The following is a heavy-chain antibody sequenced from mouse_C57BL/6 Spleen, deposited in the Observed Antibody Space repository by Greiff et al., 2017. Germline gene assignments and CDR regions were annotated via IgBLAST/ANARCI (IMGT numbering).Heavy chain of an antibody. J-gene: IGHJ2*01. D-gene: IGHD3-2*02. CDR2: IDPSDSET. CDR3: ARSGDSSGLDY. CDR1: GYTFTSYW. V-gene: IGHV1-52*01. Sequence: QVQLKQPGAELVRPGSSVKLSCKASGYTFTSYWMHWVKQRPIQGLEWIGNIDPSDSETHYNQKFKDKATLTVDKSSSTAYMQLSSLTSEDSAVYYCARSGDSSGLDYWGQGTTLTVSS.